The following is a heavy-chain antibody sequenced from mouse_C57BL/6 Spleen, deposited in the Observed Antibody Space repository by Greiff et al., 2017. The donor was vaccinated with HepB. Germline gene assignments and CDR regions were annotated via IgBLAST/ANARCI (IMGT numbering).Heavy chain of an antibody. CDR2: IDPSDSYT. CDR3: ARRRLGQHWYFDV. CDR1: GYTFTSYW. V-gene: IGHV1-50*01. Sequence: QVHVKQPGAELVKPGASVKLSCKASGYTFTSYWMQWVKQRPGQGLEWIGEIDPSDSYTNYNQKFKGKATLTVDTSSSTAYMQLSSLTSEDSAVYYCARRRLGQHWYFDVWGTGTTVTVSS. J-gene: IGHJ1*03. D-gene: IGHD3-3*01.